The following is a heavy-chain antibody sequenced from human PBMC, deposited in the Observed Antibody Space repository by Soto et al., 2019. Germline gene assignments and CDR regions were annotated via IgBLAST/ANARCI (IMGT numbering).Heavy chain of an antibody. CDR2: ISWNSGSI. D-gene: IGHD3-22*01. CDR3: AKTGRWLLPNVFDY. CDR1: GFTFDDYA. J-gene: IGHJ4*02. Sequence: EVQLVESGGGLVQPGGSLRLSCAASGFTFDDYAMHWVRQAPGKGLEWVSGISWNSGSIGYADSVKGRFTISRGNAKNSLYLQMNSLRAEDTAVYYCAKTGRWLLPNVFDYWGQGTLVTVSS. V-gene: IGHV3-9*01.